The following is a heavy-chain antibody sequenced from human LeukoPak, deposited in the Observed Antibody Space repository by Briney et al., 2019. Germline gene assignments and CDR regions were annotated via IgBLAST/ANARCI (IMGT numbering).Heavy chain of an antibody. J-gene: IGHJ3*01. D-gene: IGHD1-26*01. V-gene: IGHV5-51*01. CDR1: GYSFTSYC. Sequence: GESLKISCKVSGYSFTSYCIGWVPQMPGKGLEWMGITYPGDSGPTYSPSFQGQVTISVDKSINTAYLQWSSLQASDTAMYYCGMSGDRVPLQDDVFDVWGQGTMVTVST. CDR2: TYPGDSGP. CDR3: GMSGDRVPLQDDVFDV.